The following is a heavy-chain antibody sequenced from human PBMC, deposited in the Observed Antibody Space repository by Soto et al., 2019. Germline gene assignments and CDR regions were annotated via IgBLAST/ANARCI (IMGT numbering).Heavy chain of an antibody. J-gene: IGHJ4*02. CDR3: AKDRQTAQLVTEYFDY. CDR2: ISGSGGST. D-gene: IGHD6-13*01. V-gene: IGHV3-23*01. Sequence: EVQLLESGGGLVQPGGSLRLSCAASGFTFSSYAMSWVRQAPGKGLEWVSAISGSGGSTYYADSVKGRFTISRDNSKNTLYLQMNSLRAEDTAVYYCAKDRQTAQLVTEYFDYWGQGTLVTVSS. CDR1: GFTFSSYA.